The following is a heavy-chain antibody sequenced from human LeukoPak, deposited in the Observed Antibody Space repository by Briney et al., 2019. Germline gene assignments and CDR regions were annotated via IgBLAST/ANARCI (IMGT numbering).Heavy chain of an antibody. D-gene: IGHD2-15*01. Sequence: PGGSLXLSCAASGFTFSSYSMNWVRQAPGKGLEWVSSISSSSSYIYYAGSVKGRFTISRDNAKNSLYLQMNSLRAEDTVVYYCGATPYYYYGMDVWGQGTTVTVSS. CDR3: GATPYYYYGMDV. J-gene: IGHJ6*02. V-gene: IGHV3-21*01. CDR2: ISSSSSYI. CDR1: GFTFSSYS.